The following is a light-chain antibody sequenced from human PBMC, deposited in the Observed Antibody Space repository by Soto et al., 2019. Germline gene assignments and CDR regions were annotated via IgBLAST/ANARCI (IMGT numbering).Light chain of an antibody. V-gene: IGLV2-11*01. Sequence: QSALTQPRSVSGSPGQSVTISCTGTSSDVGGYNYVSWYQQHPGKAPKVMIDDVSERPSGVPDRFSGSKSGNTASLTISGLQAEDEAYYYCCSYAGSPRDVLGTGTKVTVL. CDR3: CSYAGSPRDV. CDR1: SSDVGGYNY. CDR2: DVS. J-gene: IGLJ1*01.